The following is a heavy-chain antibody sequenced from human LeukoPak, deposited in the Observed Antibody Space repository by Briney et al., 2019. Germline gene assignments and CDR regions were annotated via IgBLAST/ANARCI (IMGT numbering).Heavy chain of an antibody. CDR1: GFTFSSYA. CDR3: ARIRGDYYDSSGYYCDY. D-gene: IGHD3-22*01. J-gene: IGHJ4*02. CDR2: ISYDGSNK. V-gene: IGHV3-30*14. Sequence: GGSLRLSCAASGFTFSSYAMHWVRQAPGKGLEWVAIISYDGSNKYYADSVKGRFTISRDSSKNTLYLQMNSLRAEDTAVYYCARIRGDYYDSSGYYCDYWGQGTLVTVSS.